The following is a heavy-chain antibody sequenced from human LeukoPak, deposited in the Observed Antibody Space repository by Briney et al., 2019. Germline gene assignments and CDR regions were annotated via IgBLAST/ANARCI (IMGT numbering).Heavy chain of an antibody. Sequence: SETLSLTCTVSGVSISGYYWTWIRQPPGKGLEWIGHIYYTGSTSYNRSLKSRVTISVDTSKNQFSLRLNSVTAADTAVYYCAKYDSSGLDYWGRGTLVTVSS. J-gene: IGHJ4*02. CDR3: AKYDSSGLDY. CDR1: GVSISGYY. V-gene: IGHV4-59*08. D-gene: IGHD3-22*01. CDR2: IYYTGST.